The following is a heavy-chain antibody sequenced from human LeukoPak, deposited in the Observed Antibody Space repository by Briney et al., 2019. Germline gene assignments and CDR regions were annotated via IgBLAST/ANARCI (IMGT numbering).Heavy chain of an antibody. J-gene: IGHJ4*02. V-gene: IGHV4-4*07. CDR3: AREVVAFWSGYPIDY. Sequence: PSETLSLTCTVSGGSISSYYWSWIRQPAGKGLEWIGRLYTSGSTNYNPSLKSRVTISVDKSKNQLSLTLSSVTAADTAVYYCAREVVAFWSGYPIDYWGQGTLVTVSS. CDR2: LYTSGST. D-gene: IGHD3-3*01. CDR1: GGSISSYY.